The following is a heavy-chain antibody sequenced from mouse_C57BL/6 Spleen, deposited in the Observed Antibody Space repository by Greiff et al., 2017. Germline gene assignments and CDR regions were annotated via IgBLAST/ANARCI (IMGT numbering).Heavy chain of an antibody. V-gene: IGHV1-39*01. CDR2: INPNYGTT. Sequence: VQLQQSGPELVKPGASVKISCKASGYSFTDYNMNWVKQSNGQSLEWIGVINPNYGTTSYNQKFKGKATLTEDHSSSPAYLQLNSLTSEDSAVYYCARGFTTRAWFAYWGQGTLVTVSA. CDR1: GYSFTDYN. J-gene: IGHJ3*01. D-gene: IGHD2-12*01. CDR3: ARGFTTRAWFAY.